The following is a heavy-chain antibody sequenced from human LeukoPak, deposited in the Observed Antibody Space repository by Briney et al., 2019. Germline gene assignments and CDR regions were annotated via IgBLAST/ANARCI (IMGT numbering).Heavy chain of an antibody. D-gene: IGHD1-26*01. J-gene: IGHJ4*02. Sequence: SETLSLTCTVSGASISSYYWSWIRQPPGKGLEWLGYIYYSRTTKYNPSLKSRVTISVDTSKNQFSLKLSSVTAADTAVYYCARDQGYLVGWGQGTLVTVSS. V-gene: IGHV4-59*01. CDR1: GASISSYY. CDR2: IYYSRTT. CDR3: ARDQGYLVG.